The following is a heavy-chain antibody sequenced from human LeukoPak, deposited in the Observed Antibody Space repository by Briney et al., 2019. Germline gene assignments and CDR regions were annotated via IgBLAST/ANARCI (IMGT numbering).Heavy chain of an antibody. Sequence: GGPLRLSCAASGFTFSNAWMIWLRQAPGKGLEGVGRIKGKTDGGTTDYAAPVKGRFTISRDDSKNTLYLQMNSLKTEDTAVYYCTTGGAQISYYYYGMDVWGQGTTVTVSS. CDR3: TTGGAQISYYYYGMDV. CDR2: IKGKTDGGTT. J-gene: IGHJ6*02. D-gene: IGHD1-26*01. CDR1: GFTFSNAW. V-gene: IGHV3-15*01.